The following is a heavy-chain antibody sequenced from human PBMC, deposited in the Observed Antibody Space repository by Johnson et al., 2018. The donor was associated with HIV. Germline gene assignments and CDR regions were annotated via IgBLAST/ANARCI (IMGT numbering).Heavy chain of an antibody. CDR1: GLPVSSNY. V-gene: IGHV3-66*01. J-gene: IGHJ3*01. Sequence: VQLVESGGGLVQPGGSLRLSCTASGLPVSSNYMSWVRQAPGRGLEWVSVIYSVGPPYYAAPGKASFTISRDNSKNTLYLQMNSLRAEDTAVYYCARETRSAAAGHGAFDVWGQGTMVTVSS. D-gene: IGHD6-13*01. CDR3: ARETRSAAAGHGAFDV. CDR2: IYSVGPP.